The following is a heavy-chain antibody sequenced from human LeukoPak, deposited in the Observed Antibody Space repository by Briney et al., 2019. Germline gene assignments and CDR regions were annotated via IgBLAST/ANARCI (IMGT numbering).Heavy chain of an antibody. J-gene: IGHJ5*02. CDR3: ARTIFGLVNGFDP. CDR1: GGSISSYY. D-gene: IGHD3/OR15-3a*01. Sequence: SETLSLTCTVSGGSISSYYWSWIRQPPGKGLEWIGYIYCSGSTYYNPSLKSRVTISVDTSKNQFSLKLSSVTAADTAVYYCARTIFGLVNGFDPWGQGTLVTVSS. V-gene: IGHV4-59*06. CDR2: IYCSGST.